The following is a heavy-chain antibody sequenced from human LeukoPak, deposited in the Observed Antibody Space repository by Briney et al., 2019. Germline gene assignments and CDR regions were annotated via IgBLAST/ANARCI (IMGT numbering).Heavy chain of an antibody. V-gene: IGHV3-7*03. J-gene: IGHJ4*02. D-gene: IGHD3-22*01. CDR1: GFTLSSYW. Sequence: GGSLRLCCAAAGFTLSSYWMSWGRQPPGKGLEWVANIKQDGSEKYYVDSVKGRFTISRDNAKNSLYLQMNSLRAEDTAVYYCARDYDSSGYYHYWGQGTLVTVSS. CDR3: ARDYDSSGYYHY. CDR2: IKQDGSEK.